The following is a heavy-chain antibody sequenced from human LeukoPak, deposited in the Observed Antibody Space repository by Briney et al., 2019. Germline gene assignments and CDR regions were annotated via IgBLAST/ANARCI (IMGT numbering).Heavy chain of an antibody. CDR3: ARADIVVVTAILPSSYYYGMDV. Sequence: GASVKVSCKASGYTFTSYDNNWVRQATGQGLAWMGWTNPNSGNTGYAQKFQGRVTMTRNTSISTAYMELSSLRSEDTAVYYCARADIVVVTAILPSSYYYGMDVWGQGTTVTVSS. CDR1: GYTFTSYD. D-gene: IGHD2-21*02. J-gene: IGHJ6*02. CDR2: TNPNSGNT. V-gene: IGHV1-8*01.